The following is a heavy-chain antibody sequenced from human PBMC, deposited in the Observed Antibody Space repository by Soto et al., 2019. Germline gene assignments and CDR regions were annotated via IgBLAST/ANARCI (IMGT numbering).Heavy chain of an antibody. CDR1: GGTFSSYA. V-gene: IGHV1-69*01. CDR3: AKGYSYADY. D-gene: IGHD5-18*01. CDR2: IIPIFGTA. Sequence: GASGEGLCKASGGTFSSYAISWVRQAPGQGLEWMGGIIPIFGTANYAQKFQGRVTITADESTSTAYMELSSLRSEDTAVYYCAKGYSYADYWGQGTLVTVSS. J-gene: IGHJ4*02.